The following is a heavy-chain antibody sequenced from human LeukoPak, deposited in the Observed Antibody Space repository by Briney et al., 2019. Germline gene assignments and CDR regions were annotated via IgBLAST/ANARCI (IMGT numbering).Heavy chain of an antibody. CDR3: ARGLRITMVRGYYYMDV. J-gene: IGHJ6*03. CDR2: INHSGST. Sequence: SETLSLTCAVYGGSFSGYYWSWIRQPPGKGLEWIGEINHSGSTNYNPSLKSRVTISVDTSKNQFSLKLSSVTAADTVVYYCARGLRITMVRGYYYMDVWGKGTTVTVS. V-gene: IGHV4-34*01. CDR1: GGSFSGYY. D-gene: IGHD3-10*01.